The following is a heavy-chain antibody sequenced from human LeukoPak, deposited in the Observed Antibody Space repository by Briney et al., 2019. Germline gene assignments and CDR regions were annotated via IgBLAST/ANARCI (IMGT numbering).Heavy chain of an antibody. Sequence: SETLSLTCTVSGVSFSIYYWSWIRQPPGKGLEWIGHIYYSGSTKCNPSLQSRVTMSVDTSKDQFSLNVNSVTAADTAVYYCARGVRNWFDLWGQGTLVTVSS. CDR2: IYYSGST. CDR3: ARGVRNWFDL. CDR1: GVSFSIYY. D-gene: IGHD1-1*01. V-gene: IGHV4-59*12. J-gene: IGHJ5*02.